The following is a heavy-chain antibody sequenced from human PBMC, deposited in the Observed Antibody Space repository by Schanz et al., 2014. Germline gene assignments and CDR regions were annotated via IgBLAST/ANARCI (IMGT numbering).Heavy chain of an antibody. CDR1: GFTFSSYG. D-gene: IGHD2-2*01. V-gene: IGHV3-30*02. CDR3: AKDSTHIDIVLVPTAIDY. CDR2: MSYDGSIK. J-gene: IGHJ4*02. Sequence: VRLVESGGGLVQPGGSLRLSCAASGFTFSSYGMHWVRQAPGKGLEWVAAMSYDGSIKYYGDSVKGRFTISRDNSKNTLYLHMNTLRSEDTAVYYCAKDSTHIDIVLVPTAIDYWGQGTLVTVSS.